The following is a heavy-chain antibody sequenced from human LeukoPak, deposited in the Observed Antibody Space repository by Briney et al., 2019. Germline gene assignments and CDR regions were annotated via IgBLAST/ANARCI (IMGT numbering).Heavy chain of an antibody. CDR2: IYHSGST. CDR3: ARCTSSSSWYPFCDY. Sequence: PSETLSLTCTVSGYSISSGYYWGWIRQPPGKGLEWIGSIYHSGSTYYNPSLKSRVTISVDTSKNQFSLKLSSVTAADTAVYYCARCTSSSSWYPFCDYWGQGTLVTVSS. V-gene: IGHV4-38-2*02. CDR1: GYSISSGYY. D-gene: IGHD6-13*01. J-gene: IGHJ4*02.